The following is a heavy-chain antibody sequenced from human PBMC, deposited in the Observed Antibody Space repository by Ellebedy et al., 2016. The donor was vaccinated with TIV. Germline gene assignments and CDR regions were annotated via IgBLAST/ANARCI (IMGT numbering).Heavy chain of an antibody. Sequence: MPSETLSLTCTVSGDSIRSSNFYWGWIRQPPGKGLEWIAYIQYSGRTNYNPSLGSRVTISVDPSKNQFSLNLGSVTAADTAVYYCAREGYSGYDFNGFDIWGQGTEVTVSS. CDR1: GDSIRSSNFY. CDR3: AREGYSGYDFNGFDI. CDR2: IQYSGRT. V-gene: IGHV4-61*01. J-gene: IGHJ3*02. D-gene: IGHD5-12*01.